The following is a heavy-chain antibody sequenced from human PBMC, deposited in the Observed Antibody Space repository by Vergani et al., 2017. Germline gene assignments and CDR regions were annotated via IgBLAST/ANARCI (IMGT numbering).Heavy chain of an antibody. Sequence: QVQLVESGGGVVQPGRSLRLSCAASGFTFSSYAMHWVRQAPGKGLEWVAVISYDGSNKYYADSVKGRFTISRDNSKNTLYLQMNSLRAEDTAVYYCARETPFNNAFDIWGQGTMVTVSS. CDR2: ISYDGSNK. CDR3: ARETPFNNAFDI. CDR1: GFTFSSYA. V-gene: IGHV3-30-3*01. J-gene: IGHJ3*02.